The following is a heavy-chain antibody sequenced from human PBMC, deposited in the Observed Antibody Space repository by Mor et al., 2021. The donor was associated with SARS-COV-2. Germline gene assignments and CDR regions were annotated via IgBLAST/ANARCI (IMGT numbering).Heavy chain of an antibody. J-gene: IGHJ4*02. V-gene: IGHV4-34*01. Sequence: GLEWIGEIKHSVTTNYNPSLKSRVTISVDTSKNQFSLKLSSVTAADTAVYYCARKGDFSDYWGQGTLVTVSS. D-gene: IGHD2-21*02. CDR3: ARKGDFSDY. CDR2: IKHSVTT.